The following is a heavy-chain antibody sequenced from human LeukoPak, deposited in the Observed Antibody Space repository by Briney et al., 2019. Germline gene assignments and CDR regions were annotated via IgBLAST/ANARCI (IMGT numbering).Heavy chain of an antibody. Sequence: GGSLRLSCAASGFGFSSYEMNWVRQAPGKGLEWVSYISGSGITIYYAESVKGRFTISRDNAKNSMYLQMSSLRAEDTAIYYCARGAPVPGTGGNWGQGTLVTVSS. J-gene: IGHJ4*02. CDR3: ARGAPVPGTGGN. CDR2: ISGSGITI. V-gene: IGHV3-48*03. CDR1: GFGFSSYE. D-gene: IGHD6-19*01.